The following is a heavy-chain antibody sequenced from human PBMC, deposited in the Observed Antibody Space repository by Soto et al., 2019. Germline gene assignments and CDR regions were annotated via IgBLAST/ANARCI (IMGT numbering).Heavy chain of an antibody. CDR3: ARGLYSSSSYYFDY. CDR1: SGSITSGDYY. J-gene: IGHJ4*02. D-gene: IGHD6-13*01. Sequence: SETLSLTCTVSSGSITSGDYYWSWIRQPPGKGLEWIGYIYYSGSTYYNPSLKSRVTISVDTSKNQFSLKLSSVTAADTAVYYCARGLYSSSSYYFDYWGQGTLVTVSS. CDR2: IYYSGST. V-gene: IGHV4-30-4*01.